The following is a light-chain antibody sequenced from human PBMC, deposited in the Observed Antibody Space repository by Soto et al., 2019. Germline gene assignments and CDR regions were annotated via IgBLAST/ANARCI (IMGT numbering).Light chain of an antibody. V-gene: IGLV2-14*03. CDR2: DVI. Sequence: QSALTQPASVSGSPGQSITISCTGTSSDVGGYNYVSWYQQHPGKAPKLMIYDVINRPSGVSNRFSVSKSGNTASLTISGLQAEDEADYYCISYTTSDTLVFGTGTKLTVL. CDR3: ISYTTSDTLV. CDR1: SSDVGGYNY. J-gene: IGLJ1*01.